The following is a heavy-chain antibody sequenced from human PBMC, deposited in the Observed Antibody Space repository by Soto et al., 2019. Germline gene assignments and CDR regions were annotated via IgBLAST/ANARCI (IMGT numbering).Heavy chain of an antibody. D-gene: IGHD2-21*02. CDR2: IHSHSGST. Sequence: PSETLSLTCSVSGASVTRSSYYWAWIRQPPGKGLEWIASIHSHSGSTYYDPSLRGRVLISVDSSKNHFSLNLSSVTAADTAVYYCARPRDAYGLDVWDPGTTHTVSS. CDR1: GASVTRSSYY. J-gene: IGHJ6*02. CDR3: ARPRDAYGLDV. V-gene: IGHV4-39*01.